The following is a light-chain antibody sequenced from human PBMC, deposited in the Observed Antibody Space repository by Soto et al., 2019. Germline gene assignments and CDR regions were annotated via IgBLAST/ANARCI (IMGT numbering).Light chain of an antibody. Sequence: QSVLTQPASVSGSPGQSITISCTGTSSDVGAYNYVSWFQQYPGKAPKLMIYEVSNRPSGVSNRFSGSKSGNTASLTISGLQAEDEADYYCSSYTTSSTLVVFGGGTKLTVL. CDR1: SSDVGAYNY. CDR2: EVS. J-gene: IGLJ3*02. CDR3: SSYTTSSTLVV. V-gene: IGLV2-14*01.